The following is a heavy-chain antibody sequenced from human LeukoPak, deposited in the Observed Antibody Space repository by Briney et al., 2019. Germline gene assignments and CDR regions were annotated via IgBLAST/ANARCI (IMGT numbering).Heavy chain of an antibody. CDR2: VFYSGST. Sequence: SETLSLTCTVSGGSISNYYWSWVRQSPEKGVEWVGYVFYSGSTEYNPSLRRRVTISIETSKNQFSLKLRSVTAADTAVYHSARALPLSYTFGSYFDLWGQGTLVTVSS. V-gene: IGHV4-59*01. J-gene: IGHJ4*02. CDR1: GGSISNYY. CDR3: ARALPLSYTFGSYFDL. D-gene: IGHD3-16*02.